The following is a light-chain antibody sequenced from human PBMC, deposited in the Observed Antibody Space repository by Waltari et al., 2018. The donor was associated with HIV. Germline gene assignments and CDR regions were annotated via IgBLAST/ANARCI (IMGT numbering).Light chain of an antibody. Sequence: IVLTQSPATLFWSLGKATILACWAIQSVRSNSLAWYQQKPGQVPRLLIYGASTRATGIPDRFSGSGSGKDFTLTISGLEPEDFAMYYCQQYDSSSFTFGPGTKLDLK. J-gene: IGKJ3*01. CDR1: QSVRSNS. V-gene: IGKV3-20*01. CDR3: QQYDSSSFT. CDR2: GAS.